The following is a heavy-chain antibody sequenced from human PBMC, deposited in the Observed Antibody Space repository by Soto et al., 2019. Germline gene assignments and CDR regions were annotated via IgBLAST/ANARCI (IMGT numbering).Heavy chain of an antibody. J-gene: IGHJ6*02. V-gene: IGHV3-23*01. D-gene: IGHD5-18*01. CDR3: AKNPTRAMAYYYGMDV. CDR1: GFTFSSYA. Sequence: EVQLLESGGGLVQPGGSLRLSCAASGFTFSSYAMSWVRQAPGKGLEWVSAISGSGGSTYYADSVKGRFTTSRDNSKNTLYLQMNSLRAEDTAVYYCAKNPTRAMAYYYGMDVWGQGTTVTVSS. CDR2: ISGSGGST.